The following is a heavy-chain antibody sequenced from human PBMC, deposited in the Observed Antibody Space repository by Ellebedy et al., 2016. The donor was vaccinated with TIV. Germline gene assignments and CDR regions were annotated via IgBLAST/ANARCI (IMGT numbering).Heavy chain of an antibody. V-gene: IGHV3-48*02. CDR1: GFTLSNYD. J-gene: IGHJ4*02. CDR3: VRRSVDF. CDR2: ISTDSGAI. Sequence: GESLKISCAASGFTLSNYDMNWARQAPGKGLEWLAYISTDSGAIYYADPLKGRFTISRDNAKNSLYLQMNSLRDEDTAVYHCVRRSVDFWGQGTLVTVSS.